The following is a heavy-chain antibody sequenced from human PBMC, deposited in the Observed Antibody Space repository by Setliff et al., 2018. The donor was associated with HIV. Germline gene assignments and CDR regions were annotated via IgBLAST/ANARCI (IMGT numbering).Heavy chain of an antibody. CDR1: GYRFMSYG. D-gene: IGHD6-19*01. V-gene: IGHV1-18*01. CDR2: TSSFSGAT. Sequence: ASVKVSCKGSGYRFMSYGFTWVRQAPGQGLEWVGWTSSFSGATKYSQNLQGRFTISRDNAKNSLYLQMNSLRAEDTAVYYCARDPGSGWYVNRYLDYWGQGTLVTVSS. CDR3: ARDPGSGWYVNRYLDY. J-gene: IGHJ4*02.